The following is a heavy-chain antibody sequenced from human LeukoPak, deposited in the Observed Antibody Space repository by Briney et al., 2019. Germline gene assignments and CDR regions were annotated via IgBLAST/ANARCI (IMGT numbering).Heavy chain of an antibody. CDR1: GFTFSTYA. Sequence: PGGSLRLSCAASGFTFSTYAMHWVRQAPGKGLEWVAVISYDGSSKNYGDSVKGRFTISRDNSKNTVYLQTNSPRVEDTALYYCARGIFTGGTYYGYWGQGTLVTVSS. D-gene: IGHD1-26*01. CDR3: ARGIFTGGTYYGY. V-gene: IGHV3-30-3*01. CDR2: ISYDGSSK. J-gene: IGHJ4*02.